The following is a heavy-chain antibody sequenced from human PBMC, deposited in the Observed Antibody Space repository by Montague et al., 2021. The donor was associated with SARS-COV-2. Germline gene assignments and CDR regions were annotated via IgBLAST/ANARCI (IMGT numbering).Heavy chain of an antibody. CDR1: GFTFSSYA. V-gene: IGHV3-23*03. CDR3: AKDGEFDP. Sequence: SLRLSCADSGFTFSSYAMSWVRQAPGKGLEWVSVIYSGGSSTYYADSVKGRFTISRDNSKNTLYLQMNSPRAEDTAVYYCAKDGEFDPWGQGTLVTVSS. J-gene: IGHJ5*02. D-gene: IGHD7-27*01. CDR2: IYSGGSST.